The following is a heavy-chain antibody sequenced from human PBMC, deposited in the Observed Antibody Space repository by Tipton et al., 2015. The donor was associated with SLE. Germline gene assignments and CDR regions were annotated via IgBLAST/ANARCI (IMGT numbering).Heavy chain of an antibody. Sequence: SLRLSCAASGFTFSSYSMNWVRQAPGKGLEWVGRIKSKTDGGTTDYAAPVKGKFTISRDDSKNTLYLQMNSLKTEDTAVYYCTTGTSSSHAFDIWGQGTMVTVSS. D-gene: IGHD2-2*01. V-gene: IGHV3-15*01. J-gene: IGHJ3*02. CDR2: IKSKTDGGTT. CDR3: TTGTSSSHAFDI. CDR1: GFTFSSYS.